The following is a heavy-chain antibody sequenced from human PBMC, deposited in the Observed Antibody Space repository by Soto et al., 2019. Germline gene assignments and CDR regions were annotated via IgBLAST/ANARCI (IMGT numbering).Heavy chain of an antibody. J-gene: IGHJ4*02. V-gene: IGHV3-30*18. CDR3: AKDRMGAGVRGYFDY. D-gene: IGHD3-10*01. CDR2: ISYDGSNK. CDR1: GFTFSSYG. Sequence: QVQLVESGGGVVQPGKSLRLSCAGSGFTFSSYGMDWVRQAPGKGLEWVAVISYDGSNKYYADSVKGRFTISRDNSKNTLYLQMSSLRADDTAVYYCAKDRMGAGVRGYFDYWGQATLVTVSS.